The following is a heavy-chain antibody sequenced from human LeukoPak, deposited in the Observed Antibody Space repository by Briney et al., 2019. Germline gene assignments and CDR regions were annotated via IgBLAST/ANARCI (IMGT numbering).Heavy chain of an antibody. V-gene: IGHV4-34*01. D-gene: IGHD3-9*01. CDR1: GGSFSGYY. J-gene: IGHJ4*02. CDR3: ARHKRNKNILTGYRYYFDY. Sequence: SETLSLTCAVYGGSFSGYYWSWIRQPPGKGLEWIGEINHSGSTNYNPSLKSRVTISVDTSKNQFSLKLSSVTAADTAVYYCARHKRNKNILTGYRYYFDYWGQGTLVTVSS. CDR2: INHSGST.